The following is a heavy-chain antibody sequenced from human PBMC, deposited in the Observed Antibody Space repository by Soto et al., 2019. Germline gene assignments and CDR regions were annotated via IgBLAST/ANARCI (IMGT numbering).Heavy chain of an antibody. D-gene: IGHD3-16*01. CDR2: INHSGST. CDR3: ARVWGSYGDAFDY. Sequence: PSETLPLTFAVYGESFSGYYWSWIRQHPGKGLEWIGEINHSGSTNYNPSLKSRVTISVDTSKNQFSLKLSSVTAADTAVYYCARVWGSYGDAFDYWGQGTRVTVSS. CDR1: GESFSGYY. J-gene: IGHJ4*02. V-gene: IGHV4-34*01.